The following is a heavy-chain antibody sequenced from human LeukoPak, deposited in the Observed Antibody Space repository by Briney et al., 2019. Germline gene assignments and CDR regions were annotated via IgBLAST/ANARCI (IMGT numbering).Heavy chain of an antibody. CDR3: AKQAFCSSSNCYPFDY. CDR2: IYYSGST. V-gene: IGHV4-31*03. CDR1: GGSISSGGYY. J-gene: IGHJ4*02. D-gene: IGHD2-2*01. Sequence: NPSQTLSLTCTVSGGSISSGGYYWSWIRQHPGKGLEWIGYIYYSGSTYYNPSLKSRVTISVDTSKNQFSLKLSSVTAADTAVYYCAKQAFCSSSNCYPFDYWGQGTLVTVSS.